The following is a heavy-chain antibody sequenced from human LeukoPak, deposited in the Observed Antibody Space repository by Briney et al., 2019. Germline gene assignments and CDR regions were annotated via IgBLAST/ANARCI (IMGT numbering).Heavy chain of an antibody. CDR1: GFTFDDYC. D-gene: IGHD2-8*01. V-gene: IGHV3-20*04. CDR3: AREDCTNGVCPMDYYMDV. Sequence: GGSLRLSCAASGFTFDDYCISWVRHAPGKGLEWVSGINWNSGSTGYADSVKGRFTISRDNAKHSLYLQMHGLIGEHTAWYYCAREDCTNGVCPMDYYMDVWGKGTTVTVSS. J-gene: IGHJ6*03. CDR2: INWNSGST.